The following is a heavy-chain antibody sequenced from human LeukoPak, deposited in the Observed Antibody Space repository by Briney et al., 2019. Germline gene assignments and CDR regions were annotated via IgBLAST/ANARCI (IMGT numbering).Heavy chain of an antibody. D-gene: IGHD3-9*01. CDR3: ATGASVTTIRLFDY. CDR1: GFTFSSQG. CDR2: ISYDGSNK. V-gene: IGHV3-30*03. J-gene: IGHJ4*02. Sequence: PGRSLRLSCAASGFTFSSQGMHWVRQAPGKGLEWVAGISYDGSNKYYADSVKGRFTISRDNSRNMLYLQMNSLRAEDTDVYFCATGASVTTIRLFDYWGQGTMVTVSS.